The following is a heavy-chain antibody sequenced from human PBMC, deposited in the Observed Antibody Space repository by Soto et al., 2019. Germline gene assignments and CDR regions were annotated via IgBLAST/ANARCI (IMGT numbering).Heavy chain of an antibody. J-gene: IGHJ6*02. V-gene: IGHV1-3*01. D-gene: IGHD3-10*01. Sequence: ASVKVSCKASGYPFTSYAMHWVRQAPGQRLEWMGWINAGNGNTKYAQKFQGRVTMTRDTSISTAYMELSRLRSDDTAVYYCARENYYSKGLSYGMDVWGQGTTVTVSS. CDR3: ARENYYSKGLSYGMDV. CDR1: GYPFTSYA. CDR2: INAGNGNT.